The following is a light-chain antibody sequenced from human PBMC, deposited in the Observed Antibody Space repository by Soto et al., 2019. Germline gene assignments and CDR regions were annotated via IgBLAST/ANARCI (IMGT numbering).Light chain of an antibody. CDR2: DAS. CDR1: QSVSSY. J-gene: IGKJ5*01. CDR3: QQRSNLIT. V-gene: IGKV3-11*01. Sequence: EIVLTQSPATLSLSPGERATLSCRASQSVSSYLAWYQQKPGQAPRLLIYDASNRATGTPARFSGSGSGTDFTLTISSLEPEDVAVYYCQQRSNLITFGQGTRLEIK.